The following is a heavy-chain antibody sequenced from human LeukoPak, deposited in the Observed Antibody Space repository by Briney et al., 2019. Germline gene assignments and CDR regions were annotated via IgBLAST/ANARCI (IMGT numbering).Heavy chain of an antibody. V-gene: IGHV4-34*01. D-gene: IGHD2-21*02. CDR1: GGSFSGYY. CDR3: ASSYCGGDCYSEWSYYYGMDV. J-gene: IGHJ6*02. CDR2: INHSGST. Sequence: SETLSLTCAVYGGSFSGYYWSWIRQPPGKGLEWIGEINHSGSTNCNPSLKSRVTISVDTSKNQFSLKLSSVTAADTAVYYCASSYCGGDCYSEWSYYYGMDVWGQGTTVTVSS.